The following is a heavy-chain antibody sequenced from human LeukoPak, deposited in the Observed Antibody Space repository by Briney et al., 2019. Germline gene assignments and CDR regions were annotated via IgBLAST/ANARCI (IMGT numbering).Heavy chain of an antibody. CDR1: GFTFSSCA. CDR2: NSGSGGST. D-gene: IGHD3-22*01. V-gene: IGHV3-23*01. CDR3: AKGDDSSGYYYVGIDY. J-gene: IGHJ4*02. Sequence: GPLRLSCAASGFTFSSCATSWVRPAPGKGLELVSTNSGSGGSTYYADSVKGRFTISRENPKNTLYLQMNSLRDEDRAVYYCAKGDDSSGYYYVGIDYWGQGTLVTVSS.